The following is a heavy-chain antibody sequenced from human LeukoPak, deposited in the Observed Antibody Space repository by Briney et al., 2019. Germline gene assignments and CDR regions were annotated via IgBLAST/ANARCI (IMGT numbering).Heavy chain of an antibody. CDR2: INWNGGST. D-gene: IGHD1-26*01. CDR3: ARGYTGIVGATTKFDP. Sequence: GGSLRLSCAASGFTFDDYGMSWVRQAPGKGLEWVSGINWNGGSTGYADSVKGGFTISRDNAKNSLYLQMNSLRAEDTALYYCARGYTGIVGATTKFDPWGQGTLVTVSS. V-gene: IGHV3-20*04. CDR1: GFTFDDYG. J-gene: IGHJ5*02.